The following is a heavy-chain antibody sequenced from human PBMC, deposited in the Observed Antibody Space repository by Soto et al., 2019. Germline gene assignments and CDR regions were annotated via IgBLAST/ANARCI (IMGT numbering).Heavy chain of an antibody. D-gene: IGHD3-3*01. Sequence: GGSLRLSCAASGFTFDDYAMHWVRQAPGKGLEWVSGISWNSGSIGYADSVKGRFTISRDNAKNSLYLQMNSLRAEDTALYYCAKSGDLPQYYDFWSGYGYFDYWGQGTLVTVSS. CDR3: AKSGDLPQYYDFWSGYGYFDY. J-gene: IGHJ4*03. CDR2: ISWNSGSI. CDR1: GFTFDDYA. V-gene: IGHV3-9*01.